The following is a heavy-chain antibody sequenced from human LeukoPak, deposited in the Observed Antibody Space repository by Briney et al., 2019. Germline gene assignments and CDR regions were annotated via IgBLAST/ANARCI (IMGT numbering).Heavy chain of an antibody. Sequence: GGSLRLSCAASGFTFSSYSMNWVRQAPGKGLEWVSSISSSSSYIYYADSVKGRFTISRDNTKKSLYLQMNGLRAEDTAVYYCARDLSRGKPHAFDIWGQGTMVTVSS. J-gene: IGHJ3*02. CDR2: ISSSSSYI. CDR3: ARDLSRGKPHAFDI. CDR1: GFTFSSYS. D-gene: IGHD1-14*01. V-gene: IGHV3-21*01.